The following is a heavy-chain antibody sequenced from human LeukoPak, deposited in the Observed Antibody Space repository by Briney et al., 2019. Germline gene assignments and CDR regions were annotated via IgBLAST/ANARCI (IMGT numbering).Heavy chain of an antibody. Sequence: PGGSLRLSCAASGFTLNRYWMSWVRQAPGKGLEWVGRIKSKTDGGTTDYAAPVKGRFAISRDDSKNTLYLQMNSLKTEDTAVYYCTTVGEYYYDSSGYLHWGQGTLVTVSS. CDR2: IKSKTDGGTT. V-gene: IGHV3-15*01. CDR3: TTVGEYYYDSSGYLH. D-gene: IGHD3-22*01. J-gene: IGHJ1*01. CDR1: GFTLNRYW.